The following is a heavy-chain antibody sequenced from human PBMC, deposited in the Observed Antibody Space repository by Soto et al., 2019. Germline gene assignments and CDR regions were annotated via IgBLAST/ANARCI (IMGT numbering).Heavy chain of an antibody. CDR3: ATWVDAGHFEGFDF. D-gene: IGHD2-15*01. J-gene: IGHJ4*02. CDR1: GYSFTDYK. CDR2: VDPNGGGS. Sequence: QGQLLQSGAEVKKPGASVKVSCKTSGYSFTDYKLHWVRQAPGQGLEWMGWVDPNGGGSNSAQKCQGSLTMTWDTSITTAYLDRTRLTTNDTATYFCATWVDAGHFEGFDFWGQGTLVTVSS. V-gene: IGHV1-2*04.